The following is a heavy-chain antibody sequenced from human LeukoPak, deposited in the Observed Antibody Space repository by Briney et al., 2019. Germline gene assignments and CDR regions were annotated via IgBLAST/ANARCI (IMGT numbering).Heavy chain of an antibody. CDR2: ITGSGGST. V-gene: IGHV3-23*01. D-gene: IGHD3-3*01. J-gene: IGHJ6*02. Sequence: GGSLRLTCAASGFTFSSHAMGWVRQAPGKGLEWVSSITGSGGSTYYGDSVKGRFTISRDNSKKTLYLQMNSLRAEDTAVHYCAKDGGGSLEWLPPMDVWGQGTTVTVSS. CDR3: AKDGGGSLEWLPPMDV. CDR1: GFTFSSHA.